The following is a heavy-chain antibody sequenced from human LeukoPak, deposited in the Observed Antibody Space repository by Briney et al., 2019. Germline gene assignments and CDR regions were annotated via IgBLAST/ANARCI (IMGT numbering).Heavy chain of an antibody. CDR1: GYKFTGYY. V-gene: IGHV1-2*02. J-gene: IGHJ4*02. CDR2: INPNSGDT. CDR3: ARDFCDILTTSRGDFDS. D-gene: IGHD3-9*01. Sequence: ASVKVSCKTSGYKFTGYYIHWVRQAPGQGLEWMGWINPNSGDTHSAQNFQGRVTMTRDTSISTVYMEVSRLRSEDTAVYYCARDFCDILTTSRGDFDSWGQGTLVTVSS.